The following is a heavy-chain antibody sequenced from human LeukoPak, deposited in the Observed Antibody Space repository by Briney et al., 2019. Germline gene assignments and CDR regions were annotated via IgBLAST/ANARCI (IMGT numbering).Heavy chain of an antibody. CDR1: GYTFTSYY. CDR3: ARDPGSKWELPGRVYYYYYMDV. CDR2: INPNSGGT. J-gene: IGHJ6*03. V-gene: IGHV1-2*02. Sequence: GASVKVSCKASGYTFTSYYMHWVRQAPGQGLEWMGWINPNSGGTNYAQKFQGRVTMTRDTSISTAYMELSRLRSDDTAVYYCARDPGSKWELPGRVYYYYYMDVWGKGTTVTVSS. D-gene: IGHD1-26*01.